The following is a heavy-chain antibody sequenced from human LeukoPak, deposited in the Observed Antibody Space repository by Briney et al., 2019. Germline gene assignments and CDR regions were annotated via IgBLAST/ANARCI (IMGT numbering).Heavy chain of an antibody. CDR2: INHIGNT. Sequence: SSETLSLTCASYGVSFSGYYWSWIRQPPGKGLEWIGEINHIGNTGYNPFLKSRVTISVDTSKNQFSLKLSSVTAADTAVYYCARKTVPTGVDYWGQGTLVTVSS. J-gene: IGHJ4*02. V-gene: IGHV4-34*01. CDR1: GVSFSGYY. D-gene: IGHD4-17*01. CDR3: ARKTVPTGVDY.